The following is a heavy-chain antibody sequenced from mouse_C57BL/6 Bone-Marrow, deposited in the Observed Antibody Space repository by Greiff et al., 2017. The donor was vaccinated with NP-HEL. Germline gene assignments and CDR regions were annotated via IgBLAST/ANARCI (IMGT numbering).Heavy chain of an antibody. CDR3: ARDRYAMDY. CDR1: GYAFTNYL. Sequence: VQRVESGAELVRPGTSVKVSCKASGYAFTNYLIEWVKQRPGQGLEWIGVINPGSGGTNYNEKFKGKATLTADKSSSTAYMQLSSLTSEDSAVYFCARDRYAMDYWGQGTSVTVSS. V-gene: IGHV1-54*01. J-gene: IGHJ4*01. CDR2: INPGSGGT.